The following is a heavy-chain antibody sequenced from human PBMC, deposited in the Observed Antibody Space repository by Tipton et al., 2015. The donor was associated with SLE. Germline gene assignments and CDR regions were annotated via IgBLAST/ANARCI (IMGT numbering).Heavy chain of an antibody. D-gene: IGHD3-3*01. CDR3: TTDRWARGIFGH. Sequence: SLRLSCAASGFTFSNAWMSWVRQAPGKGLEWVGRIKSKTDGGTTDYAAPGKGRFTISRDDSKNTLYLQMNSLKTEDTAVYYCTTDRWARGIFGHWGQGTLVTVSS. V-gene: IGHV3-15*01. CDR1: GFTFSNAW. CDR2: IKSKTDGGTT. J-gene: IGHJ1*01.